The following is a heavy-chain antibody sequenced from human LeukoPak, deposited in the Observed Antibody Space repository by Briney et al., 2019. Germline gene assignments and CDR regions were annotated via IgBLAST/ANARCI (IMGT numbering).Heavy chain of an antibody. J-gene: IGHJ6*02. CDR1: GFSFSTYD. CDR2: LGTNGDS. Sequence: GGSLRLSCVASGFSFSTYDMYWVRQAAGRGLEWVSALGTNGDSYYLGSVKGRFPISRDDGKNSLYLQMNSLGVEDTAVYYCTRELRGIASHYHGMDVWGQGTTVTVSS. CDR3: TRELRGIASHYHGMDV. D-gene: IGHD6-6*01. V-gene: IGHV3-13*01.